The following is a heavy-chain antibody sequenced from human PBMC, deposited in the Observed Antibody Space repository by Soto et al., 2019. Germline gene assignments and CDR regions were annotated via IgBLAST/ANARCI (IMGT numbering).Heavy chain of an antibody. CDR1: GGSIRSYY. CDR3: VGGLVRRIVDNLDY. J-gene: IGHJ4*02. D-gene: IGHD3-10*01. Sequence: QVQLQESGPGVVKTSETLSLTCSVSGGSIRSYYWSWIRQPPGKGLEWIGYMYYNGGSNYNPSLQSRVAISIDTTNNQFSLKLSSVTAEDTAVYYCVGGLVRRIVDNLDYWGQGILVTVSS. V-gene: IGHV4-59*01. CDR2: MYYNGGS.